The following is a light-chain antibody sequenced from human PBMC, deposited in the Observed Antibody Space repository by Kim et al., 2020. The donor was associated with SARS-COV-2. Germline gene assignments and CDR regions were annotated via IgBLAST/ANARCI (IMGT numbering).Light chain of an antibody. Sequence: GQSITISCTGTSSDVGSYNLVSWYQQHPGKAPKLMIYEVSKRPSGVSNRFAGSKSGNTASLTISGLQAEDEADYYCCSYAGSSTYVFGTGTKVTVL. CDR2: EVS. CDR3: CSYAGSSTYV. J-gene: IGLJ1*01. CDR1: SSDVGSYNL. V-gene: IGLV2-23*02.